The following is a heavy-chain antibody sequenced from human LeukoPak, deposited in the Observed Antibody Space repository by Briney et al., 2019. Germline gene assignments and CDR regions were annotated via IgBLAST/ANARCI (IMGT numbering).Heavy chain of an antibody. V-gene: IGHV3-30*18. J-gene: IGHJ4*02. CDR1: GFTFSSYG. CDR2: ISYDGSNK. Sequence: SGGSLRLSCAASGFTFSSYGMHWVRQAPGKGLEWVAVISYDGSNKYYADSVKGRFTISRDNSKNTLYLQMTSLRAEDTAVYYCAKDRVTAAGYYFDYWGQGTLVTVSS. D-gene: IGHD6-13*01. CDR3: AKDRVTAAGYYFDY.